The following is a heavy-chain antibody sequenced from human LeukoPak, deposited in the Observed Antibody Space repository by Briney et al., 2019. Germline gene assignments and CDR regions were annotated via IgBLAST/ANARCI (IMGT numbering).Heavy chain of an antibody. CDR1: GFTFSSNS. CDR2: ISSSSSYI. D-gene: IGHD1-26*01. CDR3: ARGRYSGSYLIDY. V-gene: IGHV3-21*01. J-gene: IGHJ4*02. Sequence: GGSLRLSCAASGFTFSSNSMNWVRQAPGKGLEWVSSISSSSSYIYYADSVKGRFTISRENAKNSIYLQMNSLRAEDTAVYYCARGRYSGSYLIDYWGQGTLVTVSS.